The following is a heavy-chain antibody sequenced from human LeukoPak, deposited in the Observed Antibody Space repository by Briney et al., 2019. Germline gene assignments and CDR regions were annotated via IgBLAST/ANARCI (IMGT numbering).Heavy chain of an antibody. J-gene: IGHJ5*02. V-gene: IGHV3-48*01. D-gene: IGHD2-15*01. CDR1: GFTFSSYS. CDR2: ISSSSSTI. Sequence: PGGSLRLSCAASGFTFSSYSMNWVRQAPGKGLEWVSYISSSSSTIYYADSVKGRFTISRDNAKNSLYLQMNSLRAEDTAVYYCTTVKAGDIVDPWGQGTLVTVSS. CDR3: TTVKAGDIVDP.